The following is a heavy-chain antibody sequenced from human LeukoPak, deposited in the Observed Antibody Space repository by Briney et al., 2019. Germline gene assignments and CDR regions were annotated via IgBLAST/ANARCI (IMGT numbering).Heavy chain of an antibody. CDR3: AKDSAKKYDDY. J-gene: IGHJ4*02. D-gene: IGHD2/OR15-2a*01. CDR2: INSDGSST. CDR1: GFTFSSYW. Sequence: GGSLRLSCAASGFTFSSYWMHWVRQAPGKGLVWVSRINSDGSSTSYADSVKGRFTISRDNAKNTLFLQMNSLRAEDTAVYYCAKDSAKKYDDYWGQGTLVTVSS. V-gene: IGHV3-74*01.